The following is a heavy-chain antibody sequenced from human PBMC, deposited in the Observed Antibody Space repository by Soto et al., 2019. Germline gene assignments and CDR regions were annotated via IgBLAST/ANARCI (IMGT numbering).Heavy chain of an antibody. CDR1: GGTFSSYA. D-gene: IGHD3-22*01. CDR3: ARIHNYYDSSGYRAAFDI. J-gene: IGHJ3*02. Sequence: ASVKVSCKASGGTFSSYAISWVRQAPGQGLEWMGGIIPIFGTANYAQKFQGRVTITADESTSTAYMELSSLRSEDTAVYYCARIHNYYDSSGYRAAFDIWGQGTMVTVSS. CDR2: IIPIFGTA. V-gene: IGHV1-69*13.